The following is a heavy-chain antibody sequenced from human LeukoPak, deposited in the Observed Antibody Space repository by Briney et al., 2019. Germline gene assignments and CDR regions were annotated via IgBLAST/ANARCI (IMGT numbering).Heavy chain of an antibody. V-gene: IGHV3-21*01. CDR2: ISSSSSYI. J-gene: IGHJ6*03. D-gene: IGHD6-6*01. CDR1: GFTFSSYS. Sequence: GGSLRLSCAASGFTFSSYSMNWVRQAPGKGLEWVSSISSSSSYIYYADSVKGRFTISRDNAKNSLYLQMNSLRAEDTAVYYCAREGYSSSALRGYYYYMDVWGKGTTVTVSS. CDR3: AREGYSSSALRGYYYYMDV.